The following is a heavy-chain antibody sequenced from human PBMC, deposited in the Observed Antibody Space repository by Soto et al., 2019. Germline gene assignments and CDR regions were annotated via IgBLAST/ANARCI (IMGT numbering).Heavy chain of an antibody. CDR1: GGSISSGGYY. V-gene: IGHV4-31*03. CDR2: IYYSGST. D-gene: IGHD3-22*01. CDR3: ATSRYYYDSSGPLGAFDI. Sequence: QVQLQESGPGLVKPSQTLSLTCTVSGGSISSGGYYWSWIRQHPGKGLEWIGYIYYSGSTYYNPSTKSRVTITVDTSKNQFSLKLSSVTAADTAVYYCATSRYYYDSSGPLGAFDIWGQGTMVTVSS. J-gene: IGHJ3*02.